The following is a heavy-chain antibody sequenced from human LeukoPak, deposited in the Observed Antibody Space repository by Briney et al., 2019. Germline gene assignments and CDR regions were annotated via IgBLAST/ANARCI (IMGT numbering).Heavy chain of an antibody. Sequence: GGSLRRSCAASGFTFSSYGMHWVRQAPGKGLEWVAVISYDGSNKYYADSVKGRFTISRDNSKNTLYLQMNSLRAEDTAVYYCAKGPLGYYDSSGYYPYYFDYWGQGTLVTVSS. CDR1: GFTFSSYG. CDR2: ISYDGSNK. CDR3: AKGPLGYYDSSGYYPYYFDY. J-gene: IGHJ4*02. D-gene: IGHD3-22*01. V-gene: IGHV3-30*18.